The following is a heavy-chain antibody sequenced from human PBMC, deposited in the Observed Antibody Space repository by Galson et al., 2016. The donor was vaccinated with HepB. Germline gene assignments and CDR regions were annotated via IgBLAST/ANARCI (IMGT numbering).Heavy chain of an antibody. CDR1: GFTFSSYA. CDR3: ARASDYPDGGGYYRAFYYYGMDV. Sequence: SLRLSCAASGFTFSSYAMNWVRQAPGKGLEGVTIISNDGNNRYYTDSVKGRFTISRDNSKNTLYLQMTSLRGDDTAVYYCARASDYPDGGGYYRAFYYYGMDVWGQGTTVTVSS. CDR2: ISNDGNNR. J-gene: IGHJ6*02. D-gene: IGHD3-22*01. V-gene: IGHV3-30*04.